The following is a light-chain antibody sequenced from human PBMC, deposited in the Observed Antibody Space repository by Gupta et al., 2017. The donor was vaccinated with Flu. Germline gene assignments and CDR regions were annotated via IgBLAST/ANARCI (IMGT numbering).Light chain of an antibody. Sequence: DIQLTQSPSFLSASVGDGVTLTCRASQDINTYLAWYQQKPGKAPSLLIYGASTLQGGVPSRFSGSGSGTDFTLTISSLQPEDFATYICQQRHSSPRTFGQGTKVEIK. CDR3: QQRHSSPRT. CDR1: QDINTY. J-gene: IGKJ1*01. V-gene: IGKV1-9*01. CDR2: GAS.